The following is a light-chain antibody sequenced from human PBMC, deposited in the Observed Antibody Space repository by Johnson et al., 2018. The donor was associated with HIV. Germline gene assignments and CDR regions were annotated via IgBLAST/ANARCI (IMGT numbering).Light chain of an antibody. CDR1: SSNIANIY. CDR2: DNN. J-gene: IGLJ1*01. CDR3: GTWDSSLSAYV. V-gene: IGLV1-51*01. Sequence: QAVLTQPPSVSAAPGQKVTISCSGSSSNIANIYVSWYKQLPGTAPKLLIYDNNNRPSGIPDRFSGSKSGTSATLGITGLQTGDEADYYCGTWDSSLSAYVFGTGTKVTVL.